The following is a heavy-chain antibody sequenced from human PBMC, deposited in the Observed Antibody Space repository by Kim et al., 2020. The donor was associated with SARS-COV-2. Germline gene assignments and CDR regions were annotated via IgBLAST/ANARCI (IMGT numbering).Heavy chain of an antibody. CDR3: ARGGPPTMVRGIFITGIGP. J-gene: IGHJ5*02. Sequence: SETLSLTCTVSGGSISNNNYYWGWIRQPPGKGLEWIGSIYYSGSTYHNPSLKSRVTISVDTSKNQFSLKLSSVTAADTAVYYCARGGPPTMVRGIFITGIGPWGQGTLVTVSS. D-gene: IGHD3-10*01. CDR2: IYYSGST. CDR1: GGSISNNNYY. V-gene: IGHV4-39*01.